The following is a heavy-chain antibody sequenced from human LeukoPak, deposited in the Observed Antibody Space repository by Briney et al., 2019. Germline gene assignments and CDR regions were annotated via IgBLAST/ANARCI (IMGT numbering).Heavy chain of an antibody. CDR2: IYSSGST. CDR1: GGSSSNYY. D-gene: IGHD3-22*01. CDR3: ARDYYYDSSGSLNDAFDI. V-gene: IGHV4-4*07. J-gene: IGHJ3*02. Sequence: TSETLSLTCTVSGGSSSNYYWSWIRQPAGMGLEWIGRIYSSGSTNYNPSLKSRVTMSVDTSKNQFSLRLSSVTAADAAVYYCARDYYYDSSGSLNDAFDIWGQGTMVTVSS.